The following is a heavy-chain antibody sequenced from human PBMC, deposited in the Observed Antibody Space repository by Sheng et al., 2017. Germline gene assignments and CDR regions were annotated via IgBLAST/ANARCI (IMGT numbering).Heavy chain of an antibody. CDR3: GRRSSGQTCFDY. V-gene: IGHV3-7*01. CDR1: GFTFSDYW. CDR2: IKRDGSET. Sequence: EVQLVESGGVLVQPGGSLRLSCAASGFTFSDYWMGWVRQAPGKGLEWVANIKRDGSETYYVDSVKGRFTVSRDNAKNSLYLQMNSLTAEDTAIYYCGRRSSGQTCFDYWGQGTLVSVSS. J-gene: IGHJ4*02.